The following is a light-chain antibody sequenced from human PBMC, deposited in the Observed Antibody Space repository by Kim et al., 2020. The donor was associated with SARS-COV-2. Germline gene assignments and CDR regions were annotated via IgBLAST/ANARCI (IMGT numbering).Light chain of an antibody. J-gene: IGLJ2*01. CDR3: QSYDSSNYLV. CDR1: SGNSANSD. Sequence: KTVTTSCTRSSGNSANSDVQWYQRRPGSAPTIVIYEDSRSPTGVPNRFSGSFDSSADSASLSISGLRTENEADYYCQSYDSSNYLVFGGGTQLTVL. V-gene: IGLV6-57*03. CDR2: EDS.